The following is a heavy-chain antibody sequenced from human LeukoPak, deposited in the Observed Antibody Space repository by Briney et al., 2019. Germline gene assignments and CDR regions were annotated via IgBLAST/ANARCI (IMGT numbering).Heavy chain of an antibody. CDR1: GGSISSYY. CDR3: ARDNRAESWFDP. V-gene: IGHV4-59*01. Sequence: KSSETLSLTCTVSGGSISSYYWSWIRQPPGKGLKWIGYIYRSGTTNYNPSLKSRVTISVDTSKNQFSLKLSSVTAADTAVYYCARDNRAESWFDPWGQGTLVTVSS. CDR2: IYRSGTT. D-gene: IGHD2/OR15-2a*01. J-gene: IGHJ5*02.